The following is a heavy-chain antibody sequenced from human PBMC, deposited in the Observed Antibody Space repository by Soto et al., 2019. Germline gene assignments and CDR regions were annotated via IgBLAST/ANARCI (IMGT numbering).Heavy chain of an antibody. D-gene: IGHD2-2*01. V-gene: IGHV3-72*01. Sequence: EVQLVESGGGLVQPGGSLRLSCVVSGFTFSDHYMDWVRQAPGKGLEYIGRVRNKANSYSTEYAASVKGRFTISRDDSKNSLYLQLHILKTEDTAVYYCVRDSRFWSLDYWCQGTLVTVSS. J-gene: IGHJ4*02. CDR1: GFTFSDHY. CDR3: VRDSRFWSLDY. CDR2: VRNKANSYST.